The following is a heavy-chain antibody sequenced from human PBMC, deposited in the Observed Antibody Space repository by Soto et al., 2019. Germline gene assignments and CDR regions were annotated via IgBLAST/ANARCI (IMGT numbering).Heavy chain of an antibody. CDR2: IIPILGIA. CDR1: GGTFSSYT. J-gene: IGHJ4*02. Sequence: QVQLVQSGAEVKKPGSSVKVSCKASGGTFSSYTISWVRQAPGQGLEWMGRIIPILGIANYAQKFQGRVTITADKSTRTAYMELSSLRSEDTAVYYCARGSGSTSCPDSWGQGTLVTVSS. V-gene: IGHV1-69*02. D-gene: IGHD2-2*01. CDR3: ARGSGSTSCPDS.